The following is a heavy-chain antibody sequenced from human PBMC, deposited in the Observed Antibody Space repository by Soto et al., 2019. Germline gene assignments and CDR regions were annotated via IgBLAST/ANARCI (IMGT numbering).Heavy chain of an antibody. D-gene: IGHD3-10*01. CDR1: GFTFSSYA. J-gene: IGHJ4*02. CDR2: ISGSGGST. Sequence: GGSLRLACAASGFTFSSYAMSWVRQAPGKGLEWVPAISGSGGSTYYADSVKGRFTISRDNSKNTLYLQMNSLRAEDTAVYYCAKDLSPLLWFGELLGWGQGTLVTVSS. CDR3: AKDLSPLLWFGELLG. V-gene: IGHV3-23*01.